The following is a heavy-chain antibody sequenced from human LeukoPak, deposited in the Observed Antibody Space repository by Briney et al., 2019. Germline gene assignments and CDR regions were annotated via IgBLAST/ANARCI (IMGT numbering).Heavy chain of an antibody. CDR1: GYTFTGQD. J-gene: IGHJ4*02. CDR3: ARTFSSSSDY. D-gene: IGHD6-6*01. V-gene: IGHV1-2*02. CDR2: INPNTGGT. Sequence: ASVKVSCKASGYTFTGQDMHWVRQAPGQGLEWMGWINPNTGGTDYAQKFQGRVTMTRDTSISTAYMELSRLRSDDTAVYYCARTFSSSSDYWGQGTLVTVSS.